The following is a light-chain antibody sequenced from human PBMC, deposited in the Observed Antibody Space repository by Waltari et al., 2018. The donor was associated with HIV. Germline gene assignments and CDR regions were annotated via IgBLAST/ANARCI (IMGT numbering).Light chain of an antibody. V-gene: IGLV1-51*02. CDR1: SSHIGHNY. Sequence: QSVLTQPPSVSAAPGQKVNISCSGSSSHIGHNYVSWYQHLPGTAPKLLISENYKRPSGIPDRFSGSKSGTSATLGITGLQPGDEADYYCGTWDSSLSAGVFGGGTKLTVL. J-gene: IGLJ2*01. CDR3: GTWDSSLSAGV. CDR2: ENY.